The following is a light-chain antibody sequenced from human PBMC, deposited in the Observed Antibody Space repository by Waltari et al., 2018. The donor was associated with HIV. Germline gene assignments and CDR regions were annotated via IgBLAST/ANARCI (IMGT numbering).Light chain of an antibody. Sequence: QSALTQPPSASGSPGQSVTLSCPGSTSDIGSYGYVSWYPLHPGKAPKLVISEVTKRPSGVSDRFSGSKSANTAFLTVSGLQAEDEADYYCSSFADRDGFYVLFGGGTRLTVL. CDR2: EVT. CDR3: SSFADRDGFYVL. V-gene: IGLV2-8*01. J-gene: IGLJ2*01. CDR1: TSDIGSYGY.